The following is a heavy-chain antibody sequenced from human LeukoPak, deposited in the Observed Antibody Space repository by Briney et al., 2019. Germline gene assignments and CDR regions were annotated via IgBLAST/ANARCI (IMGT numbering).Heavy chain of an antibody. CDR2: ISSSSSYI. Sequence: GGSLRLSCAASGFTFSSYSMNWVRQAPGKGLEWVSSISSSSSYIYYADSVKGRFTISRDNAKNSLYLQMNSQRAEDTAVYYCAREWELLDDAFDIWGQGTMVTVSS. CDR3: AREWELLDDAFDI. CDR1: GFTFSSYS. J-gene: IGHJ3*02. V-gene: IGHV3-21*01. D-gene: IGHD1-26*01.